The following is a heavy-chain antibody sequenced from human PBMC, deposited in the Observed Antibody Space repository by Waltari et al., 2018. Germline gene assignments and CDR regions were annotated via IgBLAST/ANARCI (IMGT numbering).Heavy chain of an antibody. Sequence: QVQLVQSGAEVKKPGASVKVSCKASGYTFTGYYMHWVRQAPGQGLEWMGWLNPNSGGTNEGQKLQGRGTMTRDTSISTAYMELSRLGSDDTAVYYCAREVVTAQEYFQHWGQGTLVTVSS. V-gene: IGHV1-2*02. D-gene: IGHD2-21*02. J-gene: IGHJ1*01. CDR1: GYTFTGYY. CDR3: AREVVTAQEYFQH. CDR2: LNPNSGGT.